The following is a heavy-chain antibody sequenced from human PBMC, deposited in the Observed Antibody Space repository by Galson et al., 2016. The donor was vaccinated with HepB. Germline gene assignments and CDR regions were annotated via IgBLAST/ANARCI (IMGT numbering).Heavy chain of an antibody. D-gene: IGHD3-16*01. J-gene: IGHJ5*02. CDR3: ARGLAMLRFWGGDNWFAP. CDR2: IKEDGSET. V-gene: IGHV3-7*01. Sequence: SLRLSCAASGVTFSRYWMTWVHQAPGKGLEWVATIKEDGSETYFVDSVKGRFTISRDNAKNSLYLQMNSLRAEDTAVYYCARGLAMLRFWGGDNWFAPWGQGTLVTVSS. CDR1: GVTFSRYW.